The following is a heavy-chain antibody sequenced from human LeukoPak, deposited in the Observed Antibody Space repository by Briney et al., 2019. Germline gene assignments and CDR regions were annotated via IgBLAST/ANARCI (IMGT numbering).Heavy chain of an antibody. V-gene: IGHV3-30-3*01. Sequence: GGSLRLSCAASGFTFSSYAMHWVRQAPGKGLEWVAVISYDGSNKYYADSVKGRFTISRDNSKNTLYLQMNSLRAEDTAVYYCAKRNDFWSGYFDYWGQGTLVTVSS. J-gene: IGHJ4*02. D-gene: IGHD3-3*01. CDR1: GFTFSSYA. CDR3: AKRNDFWSGYFDY. CDR2: ISYDGSNK.